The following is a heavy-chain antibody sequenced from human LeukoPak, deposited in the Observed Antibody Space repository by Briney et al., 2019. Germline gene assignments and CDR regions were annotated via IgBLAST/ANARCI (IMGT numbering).Heavy chain of an antibody. CDR1: GFTFSNYY. D-gene: IGHD2-15*01. CDR3: ARSRGATFDF. CDR2: ISSSGSTI. Sequence: GGSLRLSCAASGFTFSNYYMTWIRQAPGKGLEWLSYISSSGSTIHYTDSVKGRFTVSRDNAKNSLSLQMNSLRAEDTAVYYCARSRGATFDFWGQGTLVTVSS. J-gene: IGHJ4*02. V-gene: IGHV3-11*01.